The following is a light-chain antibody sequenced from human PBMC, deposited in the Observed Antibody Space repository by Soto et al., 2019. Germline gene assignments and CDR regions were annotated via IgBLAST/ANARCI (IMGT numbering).Light chain of an antibody. CDR2: KAS. CDR1: QSISSW. Sequence: DIQMTQSPSTLSASVGDRVIITCRASQSISSWLAWYQQKPGKAPKLLIYKASSLESGVPSRFSGSGPGTEFTLTSSSLQPDDFATYYCQQYDSYPTFGQGTKVDIK. CDR3: QQYDSYPT. V-gene: IGKV1-5*03. J-gene: IGKJ1*01.